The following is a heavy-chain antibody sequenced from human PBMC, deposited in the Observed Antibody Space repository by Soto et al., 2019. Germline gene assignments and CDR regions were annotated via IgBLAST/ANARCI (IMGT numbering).Heavy chain of an antibody. CDR3: ARAGVVVAATHTGWFDP. V-gene: IGHV4-34*01. CDR2: INHSGST. D-gene: IGHD2-15*01. CDR1: GGSFSGYY. J-gene: IGHJ5*02. Sequence: PSETLSLSCAVYGGSFSGYYWSWIRQPPGKGLEWIGEINHSGSTNYNPSLKRRVTIAVETSKHQFSLKLMSVTAADTAAYYFARAGVVVAATHTGWFDPWGQGTLVTVS.